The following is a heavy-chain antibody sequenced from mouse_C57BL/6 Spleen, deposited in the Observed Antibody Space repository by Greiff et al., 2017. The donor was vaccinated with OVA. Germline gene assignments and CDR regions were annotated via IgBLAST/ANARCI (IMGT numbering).Heavy chain of an antibody. J-gene: IGHJ4*01. CDR1: GYTFTSYW. CDR3: AIQGNYAMDY. V-gene: IGHV1-64*01. CDR2: IHPNSGST. Sequence: QVHVKQSGAELVKPGASVKLSCKASGYTFTSYWMHWVKQRPGQGLEWIGMIHPNSGSTNYNEKFKSKATLTVDKSSSTAYMQLSSLTSEDSAVYYCAIQGNYAMDYWGQGTSVTVSS.